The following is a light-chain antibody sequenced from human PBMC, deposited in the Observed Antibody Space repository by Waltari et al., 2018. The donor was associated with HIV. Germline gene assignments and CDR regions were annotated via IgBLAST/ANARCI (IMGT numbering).Light chain of an antibody. CDR2: GNK. V-gene: IGLV1-40*01. CDR3: PSYDISLSASVV. Sequence: QSMMLQPPSVSGAPGQRVTISCPGSSSTTGEAYDVHCYQQIPGKAPKLLISGNKNRPSGVPDRFSASKSGTSASLTISGLQAEYEADYFCPSYDISLSASVVFGGGTRLTVL. J-gene: IGLJ2*01. CDR1: SSTTGEAYD.